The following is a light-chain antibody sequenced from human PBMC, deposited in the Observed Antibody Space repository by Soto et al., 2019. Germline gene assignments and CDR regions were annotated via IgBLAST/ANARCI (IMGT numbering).Light chain of an antibody. CDR1: QSISSS. J-gene: IGKJ1*01. V-gene: IGKV1-39*01. Sequence: DIPMTPSPSSLSASVGARVSITCRASQSISSSLNWYQHKPGQAPKLLIYAASSLQGGVPSRFSGTGSWTGFTLTISSLQPEDFATYYCQQSYSTPRTFGQGTKVEIK. CDR3: QQSYSTPRT. CDR2: AAS.